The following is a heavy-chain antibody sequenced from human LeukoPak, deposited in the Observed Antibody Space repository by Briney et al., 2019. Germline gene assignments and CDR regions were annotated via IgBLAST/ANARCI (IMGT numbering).Heavy chain of an antibody. D-gene: IGHD2-2*01. Sequence: KPSETLSLTCTVSGGSISSYYWSWIRQPPGKGLEWIGYIYYSGTTDYDPSLKSRVTISVDTSKNQFSLKLSSVTAADTAVYYCGRGAPGYCSTTSCSIIPNWGQGTLVTVSS. CDR3: GRGAPGYCSTTSCSIIPN. CDR1: GGSISSYY. V-gene: IGHV4-59*01. CDR2: IYYSGTT. J-gene: IGHJ4*02.